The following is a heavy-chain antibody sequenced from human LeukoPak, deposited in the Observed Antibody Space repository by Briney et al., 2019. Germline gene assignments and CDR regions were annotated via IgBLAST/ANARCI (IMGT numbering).Heavy chain of an antibody. Sequence: GASVKVSCKASGYTFTSYGISWVRQAPGQGLEWMGWISAYSGNTNYAQKLQGRVTMTTDTSTSTAYMEPRSLRSDDTAVYYCARGPGLWFGANYYYYYMDVWGKGTTVTVSS. CDR1: GYTFTSYG. D-gene: IGHD3-10*01. CDR2: ISAYSGNT. CDR3: ARGPGLWFGANYYYYYMDV. J-gene: IGHJ6*03. V-gene: IGHV1-18*01.